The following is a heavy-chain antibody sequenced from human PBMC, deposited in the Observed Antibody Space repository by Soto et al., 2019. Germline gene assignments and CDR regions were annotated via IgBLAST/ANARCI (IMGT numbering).Heavy chain of an antibody. CDR3: ARGGVVRLVLGWFDP. V-gene: IGHV1-3*01. CDR1: GYTFTSYA. D-gene: IGHD2-8*02. J-gene: IGHJ5*02. Sequence: QVQLVQSGAEVKKPGASVKVSCKASGYTFTSYAMHWVRQAPGQRLEWMGWINAGNGNTKYSQKFQGRVTITRDTSASTHDVELSRLRSEGMAVDFCARGGVVRLVLGWFDPWGQGTLVTVFS. CDR2: INAGNGNT.